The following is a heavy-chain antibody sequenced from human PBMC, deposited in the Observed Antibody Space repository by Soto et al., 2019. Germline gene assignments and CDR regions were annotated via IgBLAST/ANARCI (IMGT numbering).Heavy chain of an antibody. J-gene: IGHJ4*02. CDR2: IKQDGSEK. V-gene: IGHV3-7*01. CDR3: ARDFSPPNYYGSGSQGFDY. Sequence: GGSLRLSCAASGFTFSSYWMSWVRQAPGKGLEWVANIKQDGSEKYYVDSVKGRFTISRDNAKNSLYLQMNSLRAEDTAVYYWARDFSPPNYYGSGSQGFDYWGQGTLVTVSS. CDR1: GFTFSSYW. D-gene: IGHD3-10*01.